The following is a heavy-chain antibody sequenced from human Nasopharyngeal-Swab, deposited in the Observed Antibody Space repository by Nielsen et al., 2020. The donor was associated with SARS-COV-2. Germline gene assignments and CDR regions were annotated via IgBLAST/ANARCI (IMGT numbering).Heavy chain of an antibody. J-gene: IGHJ6*02. D-gene: IGHD3-16*01. Sequence: RQAPGKGLEWIGSIYYSGSTYYNPSLKSRVTISVDTSKNQCSLKLSSVTAADTAVYYCARRVARAPRHEGDYYYGMDVWGQGTTVTVSS. CDR2: IYYSGST. V-gene: IGHV4-39*01. CDR3: ARRVARAPRHEGDYYYGMDV.